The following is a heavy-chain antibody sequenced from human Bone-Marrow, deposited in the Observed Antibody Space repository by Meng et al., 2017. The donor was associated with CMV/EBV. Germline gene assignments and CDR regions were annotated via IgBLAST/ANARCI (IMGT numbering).Heavy chain of an antibody. J-gene: IGHJ4*02. V-gene: IGHV1-69*10. CDR2: IIPTLGIA. D-gene: IGHD5-12*01. CDR1: GGTFSSYA. Sequence: SVKVSCKASGGTFSSYAISWVRQAPGQGLEWMGGIIPTLGIANYAQKFQGRVTITADKSTSTAYMELSSLRSEDTAVYYCARGRPPRGYSGGRRVFDYWGQGTLVTVSS. CDR3: ARGRPPRGYSGGRRVFDY.